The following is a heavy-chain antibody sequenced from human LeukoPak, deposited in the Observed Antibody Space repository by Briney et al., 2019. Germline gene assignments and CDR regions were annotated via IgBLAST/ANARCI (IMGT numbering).Heavy chain of an antibody. Sequence: GGSLRLSCAASGFTFSNAWMSWVRQAPGKGLEWVAKIKQDGSEKYYVDSVKGRFTISRDNAKNSLYLQMNSLRAEDTAVYYCARGSGSYYIYWGQGTLVTVSS. CDR1: GFTFSNAW. J-gene: IGHJ4*02. CDR2: IKQDGSEK. CDR3: ARGSGSYYIY. D-gene: IGHD1-26*01. V-gene: IGHV3-7*01.